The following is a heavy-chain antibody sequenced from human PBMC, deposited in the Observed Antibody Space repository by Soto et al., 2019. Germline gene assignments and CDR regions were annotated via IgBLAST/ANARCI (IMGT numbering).Heavy chain of an antibody. CDR2: ISGSGGST. CDR1: GFTFSSYA. Sequence: GGSLRLSCAASGFTFSSYAMSWVRQAPGKGLEWVSAISGSGGSTYYADSVKGRFTISRDNSKNTLYLQMNSLRAEDTAVYYCARTSFYYDSNGYYYSWFDPWGQGTLVTVSS. V-gene: IGHV3-23*01. D-gene: IGHD3-22*01. J-gene: IGHJ5*02. CDR3: ARTSFYYDSNGYYYSWFDP.